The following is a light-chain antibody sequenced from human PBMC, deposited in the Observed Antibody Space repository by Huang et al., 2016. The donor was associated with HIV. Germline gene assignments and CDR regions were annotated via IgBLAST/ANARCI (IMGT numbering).Light chain of an antibody. J-gene: IGKJ4*01. CDR3: QQRSSWPRVT. Sequence: EIVLTQSPATLSLSPGERATITCRASQSVIRFLAWYQQKAGQAPRLLIYDASNRAIDIPARFSGSGSGTEFTLTISSLEPEDFAVYYCQQRSSWPRVTFGGGTKVELK. V-gene: IGKV3-11*01. CDR1: QSVIRF. CDR2: DAS.